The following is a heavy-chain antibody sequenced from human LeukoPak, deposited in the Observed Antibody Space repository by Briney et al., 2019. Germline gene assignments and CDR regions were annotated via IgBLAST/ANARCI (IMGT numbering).Heavy chain of an antibody. CDR3: ARLWYYYGSGVQYNWFDP. Sequence: SETLSLTCTVSGGSISSYYWSWIRQPPGKGLEWIGYIYYSGSTNYNPSLKSRVTISVDTSKNQFSLKLSSVTAADTAVYYCARLWYYYGSGVQYNWFDPWGQGTLVTVSS. CDR2: IYYSGST. V-gene: IGHV4-59*12. D-gene: IGHD3-10*01. J-gene: IGHJ5*02. CDR1: GGSISSYY.